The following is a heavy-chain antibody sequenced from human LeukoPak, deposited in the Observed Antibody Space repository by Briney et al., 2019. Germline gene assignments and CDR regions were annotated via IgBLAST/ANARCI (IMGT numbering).Heavy chain of an antibody. CDR2: ICSSCSA. CDR1: GCSISNRDYH. V-gene: IGHV4-39*07. J-gene: IGHJ6*03. D-gene: IGHD6-19*01. CDR3: ARGQIASGWYLVVGPERYYMDV. Sequence: SETLSLTCTVSGCSISNRDYHWGWIRQPPGKELDWIGSICSSCSAYYNSSLKRLVTISVDTSKKQFSLKLSSVTDAAAAVYCCARGQIASGWYLVVGPERYYMDVWGKGTTVTVSS.